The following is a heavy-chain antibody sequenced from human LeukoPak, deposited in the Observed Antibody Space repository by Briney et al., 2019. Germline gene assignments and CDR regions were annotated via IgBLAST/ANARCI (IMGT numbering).Heavy chain of an antibody. D-gene: IGHD3-10*01. CDR3: VRDGRVRGVIISEYYMDV. V-gene: IGHV4-59*01. CDR1: GGSISSYY. CDR2: IYYSGST. J-gene: IGHJ6*03. Sequence: SETLSLTCTVSGGSISSYYWSWIRQPPGKGLEWIGYIYYSGSTNYNPSLKSRVTISVDTSKNQFSLKLSSVTAADTAVYYCVRDGRVRGVIISEYYMDVWGKGTTVTVSS.